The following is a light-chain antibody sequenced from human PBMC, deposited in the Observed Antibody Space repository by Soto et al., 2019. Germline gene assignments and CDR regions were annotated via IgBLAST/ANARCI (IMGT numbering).Light chain of an antibody. CDR3: QQYNNWPPL. CDR1: QSVSSN. V-gene: IGKV3-15*01. CDR2: GAS. J-gene: IGKJ3*01. Sequence: EIVMTQSPATLSVSPGERATLSCRASQSVSSNLAWYQQKPGQTPRLLIYGASTRATGIPARFSGSASGTEFTLTISSLQSEDFAVYYCQQYNNWPPLFGHGTKVDIK.